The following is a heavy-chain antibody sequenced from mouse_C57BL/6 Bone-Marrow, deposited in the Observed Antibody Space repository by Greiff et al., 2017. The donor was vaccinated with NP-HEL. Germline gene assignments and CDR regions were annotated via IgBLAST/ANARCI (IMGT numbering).Heavy chain of an antibody. CDR2: IDPETGGT. Sequence: VQLQQSGAELVRPGASVTLSCKASGYTFTDYEMHWVKQTPVHGLEWIGAIDPETGGTAYNQKFKGTAILTADKSSSTAYMELRSLTSEDSAVYYCTRGDYYGRYAYWGQGTLVTVSA. D-gene: IGHD1-1*01. CDR1: GYTFTDYE. J-gene: IGHJ3*01. CDR3: TRGDYYGRYAY. V-gene: IGHV1-15*01.